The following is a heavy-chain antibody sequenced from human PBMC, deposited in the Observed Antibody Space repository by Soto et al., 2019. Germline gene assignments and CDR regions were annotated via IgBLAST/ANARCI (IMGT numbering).Heavy chain of an antibody. D-gene: IGHD2-21*01. Sequence: QVQLVESGGGVVQPGRSLRLSCAASGFTFSNCGMHWVRQAPGKGLEWVAVISYDGSNKYYADSVKGRFTFSRDNSKNTLYLQMNSLRPENTAVYYCANGEDRYLCEADAFHIWGQGTMDTAS. CDR1: GFTFSNCG. V-gene: IGHV3-30*18. CDR3: ANGEDRYLCEADAFHI. CDR2: ISYDGSNK. J-gene: IGHJ3*02.